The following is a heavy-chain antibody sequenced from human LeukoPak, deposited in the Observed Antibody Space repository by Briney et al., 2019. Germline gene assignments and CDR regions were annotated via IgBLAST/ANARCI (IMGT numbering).Heavy chain of an antibody. Sequence: GGSLRLSCAASGFTFSSYGMHWVRQAPGKGLEWVAVISYDGSNKYYADSVKGRFTISRDNSKNTLYLQMNSLRAEDTAVYYRAKDLFRYYIDYWGQGTLVTVSS. CDR3: AKDLFRYYIDY. J-gene: IGHJ4*02. V-gene: IGHV3-30*18. CDR1: GFTFSSYG. D-gene: IGHD3-22*01. CDR2: ISYDGSNK.